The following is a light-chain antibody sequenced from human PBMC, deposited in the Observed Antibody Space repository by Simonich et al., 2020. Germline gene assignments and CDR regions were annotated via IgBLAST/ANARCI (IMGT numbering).Light chain of an antibody. J-gene: IGKJ4*01. V-gene: IGKV1-NL1*01. Sequence: DIQMSQSPSTLSASVGNRVTITCRASQGIRNSLAWYQQKPGKAPKLLLYAASRLESGVPSRFSGSGSGTDYTLTISSLQPEDFATYYCQQYYSTPLTFGGGTKVEIK. CDR1: QGIRNS. CDR3: QQYYSTPLT. CDR2: AAS.